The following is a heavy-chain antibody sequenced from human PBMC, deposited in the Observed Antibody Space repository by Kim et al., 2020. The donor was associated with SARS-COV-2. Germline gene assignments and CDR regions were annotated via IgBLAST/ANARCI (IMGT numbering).Heavy chain of an antibody. D-gene: IGHD6-19*01. CDR3: AKEEGSGYSSGWTYYSYGMSV. Sequence: GGSLRLSCAASGFTFSSYGMHWVRQAPGKGLEWVAVISYDGSNKYYADSVKGRFTISRDNSKNTLYLQMNSLRADDTAVYYCAKEEGSGYSSGWTYYSYGMSVWGQGPTVTVSS. J-gene: IGHJ6*02. CDR1: GFTFSSYG. CDR2: ISYDGSNK. V-gene: IGHV3-30*18.